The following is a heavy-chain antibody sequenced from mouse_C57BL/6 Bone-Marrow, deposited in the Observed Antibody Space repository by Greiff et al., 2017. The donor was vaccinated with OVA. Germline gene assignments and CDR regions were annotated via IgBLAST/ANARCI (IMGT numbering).Heavy chain of an antibody. V-gene: IGHV1-59*01. J-gene: IGHJ4*01. D-gene: IGHD2-3*01. CDR2: IDPSDSYT. Sequence: VQLQQPGAELVRPGPSVKLSCKASGYTFTSYWMHWVKQRPGQGLEWIGVIDPSDSYTNYNQKFKGKATLTVDTSSSTAYMQLRSLTSEDSAVYYCARWGLLDYAMDYWGQGTSVTVSS. CDR1: GYTFTSYW. CDR3: ARWGLLDYAMDY.